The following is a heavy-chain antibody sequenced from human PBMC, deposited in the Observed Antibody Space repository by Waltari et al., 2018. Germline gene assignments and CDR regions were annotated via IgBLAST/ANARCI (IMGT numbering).Heavy chain of an antibody. Sequence: EVQLVESGGGLVQPGGSLRLSCAASGFTCSSYWMSWVRQAPGKGLEWVANIKQDGSEKYYVDSVKGRFTISRDNAKNSLYLQMNSLRAEDTAVYYCASPKSGRYDFWDVWGQGTTVTVSS. V-gene: IGHV3-7*01. CDR2: IKQDGSEK. D-gene: IGHD3-3*01. CDR1: GFTCSSYW. J-gene: IGHJ6*02. CDR3: ASPKSGRYDFWDV.